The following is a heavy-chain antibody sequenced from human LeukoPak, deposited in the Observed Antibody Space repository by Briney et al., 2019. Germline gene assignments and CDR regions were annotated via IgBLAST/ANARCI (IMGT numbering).Heavy chain of an antibody. J-gene: IGHJ6*03. D-gene: IGHD3-10*01. CDR1: GYTFTSYG. CDR2: ISAYNGNT. V-gene: IGHV1-18*01. Sequence: GASVKVSCKASGYTFTSYGISWVRQAPGQGLEWMGWISAYNGNTNYAQKLQGRVTMTTDTSTSTAYMELRSLRSDDTAVYYCARVPGSGFLELKPEMDYYYYYMDVWGKGTTVTVSS. CDR3: ARVPGSGFLELKPEMDYYYYYMDV.